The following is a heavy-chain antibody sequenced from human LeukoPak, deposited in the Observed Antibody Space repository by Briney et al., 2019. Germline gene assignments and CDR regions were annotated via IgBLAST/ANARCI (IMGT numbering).Heavy chain of an antibody. J-gene: IGHJ4*02. CDR3: TRESGAFAPFGF. V-gene: IGHV4-4*02. Sequence: SETLSLTCAVSGGSITTTNWWCCVRQPPGRGLEWIGEVHLSGATNYTPSLERRASTSINKSKHYLSQEVTSVTAADTAIYYCTRESGAFAPFGFWGQGTLLTVSS. CDR2: VHLSGAT. CDR1: GGSITTTNW. D-gene: IGHD1-26*01.